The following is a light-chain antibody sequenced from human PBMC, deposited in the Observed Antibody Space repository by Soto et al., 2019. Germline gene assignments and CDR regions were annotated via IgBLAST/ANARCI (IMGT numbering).Light chain of an antibody. V-gene: IGLV2-14*01. Sequence: QSALTQPASVSGSPGQSITISCTGTSSDVGGYNYVSWYQQHTGKAPKLMIYDVSNRPSGVSNRFSGSKSGNTASLTISGLQAEDEADNYCSSYTSSSTLDVFGTGTQLTVL. CDR2: DVS. CDR1: SSDVGGYNY. CDR3: SSYTSSSTLDV. J-gene: IGLJ1*01.